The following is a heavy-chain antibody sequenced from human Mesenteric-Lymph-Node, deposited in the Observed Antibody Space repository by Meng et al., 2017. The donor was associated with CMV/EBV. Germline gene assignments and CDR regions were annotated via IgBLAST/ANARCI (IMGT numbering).Heavy chain of an antibody. CDR2: IYYRGST. Sequence: VGSLSTNYWGWIRQPPGKGLEWIGYIYYRGSTYYNPSLQGRVTISVDTSKNQFSLRLSSVTAADTAVYYCARDLFSGSGTRVPGFDLWGRGTLVTVSS. V-gene: IGHV4-59*01. J-gene: IGHJ2*01. CDR3: ARDLFSGSGTRVPGFDL. CDR1: VGSLSTNY. D-gene: IGHD3-10*01.